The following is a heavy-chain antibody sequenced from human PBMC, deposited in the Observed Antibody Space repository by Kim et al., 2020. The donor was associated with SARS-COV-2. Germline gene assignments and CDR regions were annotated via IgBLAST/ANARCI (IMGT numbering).Heavy chain of an antibody. CDR3: ARGDYYFDY. CDR2: IYHSGST. Sequence: SETLSLTCTVSGYSISSGYYWGWIRQPPGKGLEWIGSIYHSGSTYYNPSLKSRVTISVDTSKNQFSLKLSSVTAADTAVYYCARGDYYFDYWGQGTLVTV. CDR1: GYSISSGYY. J-gene: IGHJ4*02. V-gene: IGHV4-38-2*02.